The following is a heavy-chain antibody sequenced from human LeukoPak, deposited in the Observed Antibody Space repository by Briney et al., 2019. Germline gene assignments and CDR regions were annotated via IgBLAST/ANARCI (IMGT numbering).Heavy chain of an antibody. D-gene: IGHD2-15*01. J-gene: IGHJ5*02. CDR2: INHSGST. CDR3: ARRVVVVAASLSWFDP. Sequence: SETLSLTCAVYGGSFSGYYWSWIRQPPGKGLEWIGEINHSGSTNYNPSLKSRVTISVDTSKNQFSLKLSSVTAADTAVYYCARRVVVVAASLSWFDPWGQGTLVTVS. V-gene: IGHV4-34*01. CDR1: GGSFSGYY.